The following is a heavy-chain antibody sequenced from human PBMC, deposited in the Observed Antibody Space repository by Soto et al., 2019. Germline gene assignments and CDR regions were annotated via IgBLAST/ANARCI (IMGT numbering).Heavy chain of an antibody. J-gene: IGHJ4*02. Sequence: GGSLRLSCAASGLTFSDYWMMWVRQAPGEGLQCVASINQVGSETYYLDSVKGRFTISRDNAKDSLYLQMNSLRADDTAVYFCATMKWTLRGTQYFGCWGQRTLVTVSS. D-gene: IGHD1-1*01. CDR2: INQVGSET. CDR1: GLTFSDYW. CDR3: ATMKWTLRGTQYFGC. V-gene: IGHV3-7*01.